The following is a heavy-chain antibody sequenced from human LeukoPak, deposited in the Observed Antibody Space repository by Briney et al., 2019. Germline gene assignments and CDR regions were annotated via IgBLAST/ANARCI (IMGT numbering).Heavy chain of an antibody. CDR1: GTTFRSYA. J-gene: IGHJ4*02. Sequence: SVKVSCKASGTTFRSYAINWVRQAPGQGLEWMGAIIPSFGTVKYAQKFQGRVTMTTDTSTSTAYMELRSLRSDDTAVYYCARDPSRFDWLPRAYFDYWGQGTLVTVSS. CDR2: IIPSFGTV. CDR3: ARDPSRFDWLPRAYFDY. V-gene: IGHV1-69*05. D-gene: IGHD3-9*01.